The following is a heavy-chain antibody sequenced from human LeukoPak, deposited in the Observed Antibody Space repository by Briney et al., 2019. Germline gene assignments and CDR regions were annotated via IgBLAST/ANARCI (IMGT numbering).Heavy chain of an antibody. CDR2: IPYDGSNK. J-gene: IGHJ4*02. CDR3: ARDSGAWLGELSFDY. D-gene: IGHD3-10*01. CDR1: GFTFRSYA. Sequence: GGSLRLSCAASGFTFRSYAVHWVRQAPGKGLEWVAVIPYDGSNKYYADSVKGRFTISRDNSKNTLYLQMNSLRAEDTALYYCARDSGAWLGELSFDYWGQGTLVTVSS. V-gene: IGHV3-30*04.